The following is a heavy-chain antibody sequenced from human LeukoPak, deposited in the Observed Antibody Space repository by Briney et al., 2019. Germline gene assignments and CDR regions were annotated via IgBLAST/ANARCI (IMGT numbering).Heavy chain of an antibody. CDR1: GFTVTSDY. V-gene: IGHV3-7*01. CDR2: IKQDGSEK. Sequence: GGSLRLSCAASGFTVTSDYMSWVRQAPGKGLEWVANIKQDGSEKYYVDSVKGRFTISRDNAKNSLYLQMNSLRAEDTAVYYCARAGYYDILTGYLDYWGQGTLVTVSS. CDR3: ARAGYYDILTGYLDY. J-gene: IGHJ4*02. D-gene: IGHD3-9*01.